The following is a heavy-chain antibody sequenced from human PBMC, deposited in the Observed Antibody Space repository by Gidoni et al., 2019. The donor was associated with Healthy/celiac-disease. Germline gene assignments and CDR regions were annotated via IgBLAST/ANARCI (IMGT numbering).Heavy chain of an antibody. D-gene: IGHD6-13*01. CDR3: ASDFGIAAAGPYYYGMDV. CDR2: INPNSGGT. V-gene: IGHV1-2*02. J-gene: IGHJ6*02. CDR1: GYTFTGSY. Sequence: QVQLVQSGAEVKKPGASVKVSCKASGYTFTGSYMHWVRQAPGQGLEWMGWINPNSGGTNYAQKFQGRVTMTRDTSISTAYMELSRLRSDDTAVYYCASDFGIAAAGPYYYGMDVWGQGTTVTVSS.